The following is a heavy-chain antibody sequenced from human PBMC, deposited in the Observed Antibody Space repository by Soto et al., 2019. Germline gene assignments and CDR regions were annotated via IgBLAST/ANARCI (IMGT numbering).Heavy chain of an antibody. CDR3: VLTARFTGSY. CDR1: GFTFSTYA. D-gene: IGHD1-26*01. V-gene: IGHV3-23*01. Sequence: EVQLLESGGDLVQPGGSLRLSCAASGFTFSTYAMSWVRQAPGKGLDWVSTINTNGDTAYYSASVKGRFTISRDNSKDTLFLQMNSLRAEDTALYCYVLTARFTGSYWGQGTLVTVSS. J-gene: IGHJ4*02. CDR2: INTNGDTA.